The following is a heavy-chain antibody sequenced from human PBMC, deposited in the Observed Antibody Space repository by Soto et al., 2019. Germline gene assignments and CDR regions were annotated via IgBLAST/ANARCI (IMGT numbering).Heavy chain of an antibody. V-gene: IGHV3-48*02. D-gene: IGHD2-8*01. Sequence: GGSLRLSCVASGFTFSSYNMNWVRQAPGKGLEWVSYISSDSGSIYYADSVKGRFTVSRDNAKNSLYLQTNSLRDEDTAVYYCARDFSRTFGVNAWGQGTLVTV. J-gene: IGHJ5*02. CDR2: ISSDSGSI. CDR1: GFTFSSYN. CDR3: ARDFSRTFGVNA.